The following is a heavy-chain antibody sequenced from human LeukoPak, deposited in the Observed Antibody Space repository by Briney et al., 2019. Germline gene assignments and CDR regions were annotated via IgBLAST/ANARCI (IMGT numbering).Heavy chain of an antibody. D-gene: IGHD3-22*01. CDR2: IWYDGSNK. Sequence: PGRSLTLSCAASGFTFSSYGMHWGRQAPGKGLEWVAVIWYDGSNKYYADSVKGRFTISRDNSKDTLYLQMNSLRAEDTAVYYCAKDAGLLLRIDYWGQGTLVTVSS. J-gene: IGHJ4*02. V-gene: IGHV3-33*06. CDR3: AKDAGLLLRIDY. CDR1: GFTFSSYG.